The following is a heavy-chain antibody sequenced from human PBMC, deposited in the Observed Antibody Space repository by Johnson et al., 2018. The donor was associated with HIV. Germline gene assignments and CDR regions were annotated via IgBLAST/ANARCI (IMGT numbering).Heavy chain of an antibody. V-gene: IGHV3-30*02. CDR2: IRYDGKDK. CDR1: GFTFSTYG. Sequence: VQLVESGGVVVQPGGSLRLSCAASGFTFSTYGIHWVRQAPGKGLEWVSFIRYDGKDKYYADFVKGRFTISRDNSKKSVFLQMNNLRPEDTAVYYCAKETRDSRSAFDVWGQWTLVTVSS. D-gene: IGHD4-11*01. J-gene: IGHJ3*01. CDR3: AKETRDSRSAFDV.